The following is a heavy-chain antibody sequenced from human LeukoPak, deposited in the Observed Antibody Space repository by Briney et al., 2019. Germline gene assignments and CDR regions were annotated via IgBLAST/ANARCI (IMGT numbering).Heavy chain of an antibody. V-gene: IGHV1-46*01. CDR1: GYTFTSYY. CDR3: ARVPNEAGVDY. D-gene: IGHD6-19*01. Sequence: GASVKVSCKASGYTFTSYYMHWVRQAPGQGLEWMGIINPSGGSTSYAQKFQGRVTMTRDTSTSTVYMELSSLRSEDTAVYYRARVPNEAGVDYWGQGTLVTVSS. J-gene: IGHJ4*02. CDR2: INPSGGST.